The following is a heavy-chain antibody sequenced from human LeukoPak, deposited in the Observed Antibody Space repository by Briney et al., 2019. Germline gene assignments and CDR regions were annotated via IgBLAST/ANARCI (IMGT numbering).Heavy chain of an antibody. J-gene: IGHJ4*02. V-gene: IGHV3-23*01. CDR3: AKGDKRITMIVVVIPFDY. CDR1: GFTFSSYA. Sequence: GGSLRLSCAASGFTFSSYAMSWVRQAPGKGLEWVSAISGSGGSTYYVDSVKGRFTISRDNSKNTLYLQMNSLRAEDTAVYYCAKGDKRITMIVVVIPFDYWGQGTLVTVSS. D-gene: IGHD3-22*01. CDR2: ISGSGGST.